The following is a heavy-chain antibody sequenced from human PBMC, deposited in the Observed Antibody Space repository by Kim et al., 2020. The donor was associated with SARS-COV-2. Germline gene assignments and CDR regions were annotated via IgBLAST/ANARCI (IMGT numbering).Heavy chain of an antibody. J-gene: IGHJ6*02. D-gene: IGHD4-17*01. V-gene: IGHV1-69*13. CDR1: GGTFSSYA. Sequence: SVKVSCKASGGTFSSYAISWVRQAPGQGLEWMGGIIPIFGTANYAQKFQGRVTITADESTSTAYMELSSLRSEDTAVYYCARGDYGANEGYYYYYGMDVWGQGTTVTVSS. CDR2: IIPIFGTA. CDR3: ARGDYGANEGYYYYYGMDV.